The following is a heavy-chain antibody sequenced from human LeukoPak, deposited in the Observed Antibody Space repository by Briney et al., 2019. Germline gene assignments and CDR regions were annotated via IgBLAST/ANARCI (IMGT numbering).Heavy chain of an antibody. D-gene: IGHD2-2*01. CDR1: GFTFSSYE. J-gene: IGHJ5*02. V-gene: IGHV3-48*03. CDR2: ISSSGSTI. CDR3: AREQKEDIVVVPAASFDP. Sequence: PGGSLRVSCAASGFTFSSYEMNWVRQAPGKGLEWVSYISSSGSTIYYADSVKGRFTISRDNAKNSLYLQMNSLRAEDTAVYYCAREQKEDIVVVPAASFDPWGQRTLVTVSS.